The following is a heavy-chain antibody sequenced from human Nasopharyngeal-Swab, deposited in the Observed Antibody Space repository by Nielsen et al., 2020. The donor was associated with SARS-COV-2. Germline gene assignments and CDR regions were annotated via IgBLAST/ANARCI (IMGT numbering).Heavy chain of an antibody. V-gene: IGHV3-9*01. D-gene: IGHD6-6*01. CDR2: ISWNSGSI. Sequence: GGSLRLSCAASGFTFDDYAMHWVRQAPGKGLEWVSGISWNSGSIGYADSVKGRFTISSDNAKNSLYLQMNSLRAEDTALYYWAKDIRPSIAATDYWGQGTLVTVSS. CDR3: AKDIRPSIAATDY. J-gene: IGHJ4*02. CDR1: GFTFDDYA.